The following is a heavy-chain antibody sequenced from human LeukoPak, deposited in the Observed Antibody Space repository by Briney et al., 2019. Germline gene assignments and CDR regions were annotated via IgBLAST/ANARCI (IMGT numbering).Heavy chain of an antibody. V-gene: IGHV5-51*01. Sequence: GESLKISCKGSGYTFTSYWIAWVRQMPGKGLEWMGIIYPGDSDTRYSPSFQGQVTLSADESISTAYLQWSSLKASDTAMYYCARLNWGAFDHWGQGTLVTVSS. CDR3: ARLNWGAFDH. CDR2: IYPGDSDT. J-gene: IGHJ4*02. CDR1: GYTFTSYW. D-gene: IGHD7-27*01.